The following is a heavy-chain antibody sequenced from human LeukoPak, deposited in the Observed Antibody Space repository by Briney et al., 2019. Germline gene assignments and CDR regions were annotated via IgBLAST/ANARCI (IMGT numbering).Heavy chain of an antibody. Sequence: GGSLRLSCADSGFTFNKYWMSWVRQAPGKGLEWMANIKQDGSKKYYVDSVKGRFTISRDNAKNSLYLQMNSLRAEDTAVYYCARDGVDTAMVGGIDYWGQGTLVTVSS. D-gene: IGHD5-18*01. CDR3: ARDGVDTAMVGGIDY. CDR1: GFTFNKYW. CDR2: IKQDGSKK. V-gene: IGHV3-7*01. J-gene: IGHJ4*02.